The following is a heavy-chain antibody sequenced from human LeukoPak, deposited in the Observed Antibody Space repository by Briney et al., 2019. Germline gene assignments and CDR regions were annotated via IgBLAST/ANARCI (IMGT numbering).Heavy chain of an antibody. V-gene: IGHV4-34*12. J-gene: IGHJ4*02. CDR3: ARLVGATDY. Sequence: SETLSLTCAVYGGSFTDYYWSWIRQPPGKGLEWIAEIFHSGNINYNPSLKSRVTISVDTSKNQFSLKLSSVTAADTAVYYCARLVGATDYWGQGTLVTVSS. CDR2: IFHSGNI. CDR1: GGSFTDYY. D-gene: IGHD1-26*01.